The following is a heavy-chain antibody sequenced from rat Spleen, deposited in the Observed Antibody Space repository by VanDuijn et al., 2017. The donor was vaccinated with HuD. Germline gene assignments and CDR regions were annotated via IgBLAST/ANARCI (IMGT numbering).Heavy chain of an antibody. Sequence: EVKLVESGGGLVQPGRSLKLSCAASGFTFSDYYMAWVRQAPTKGLEWIASITNTGGSTYYRDSVKGRFTISRDNAKSSLYLQMDSLRSEDTATYYCTRDSDIPTYYFDFWGQGVMVTVSS. D-gene: IGHD2-1*01. CDR3: TRDSDIPTYYFDF. J-gene: IGHJ2*01. CDR2: ITNTGGST. CDR1: GFTFSDYY. V-gene: IGHV5-20*01.